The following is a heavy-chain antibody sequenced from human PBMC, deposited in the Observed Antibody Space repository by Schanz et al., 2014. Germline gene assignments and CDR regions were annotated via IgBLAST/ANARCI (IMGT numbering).Heavy chain of an antibody. CDR3: ARESGGQNDLDTVPHKYTYMDV. J-gene: IGHJ6*03. CDR1: GFSFSTHW. Sequence: VQLVESGGGLVQPGGSARLSCGASGFSFSTHWMAWVRQAPGKGLEWVANIGDDGADKYYLDSVRGRFTISRDNTKNILHLEMNNLRAEDTAVYFCARESGGQNDLDTVPHKYTYMDVWGKGTTVTVSS. V-gene: IGHV3-7*01. CDR2: IGDDGADK. D-gene: IGHD2-2*01.